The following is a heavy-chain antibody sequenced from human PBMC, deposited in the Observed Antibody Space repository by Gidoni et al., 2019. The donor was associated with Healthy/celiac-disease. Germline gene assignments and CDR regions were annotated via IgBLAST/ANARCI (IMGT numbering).Heavy chain of an antibody. CDR2: SDTNSGGT. V-gene: IGHV1-2*02. CDR3: AREFDYYDSSGYYYRNPYYYYGMDV. CDR1: GYTFTGYY. D-gene: IGHD3-22*01. J-gene: IGHJ6*02. Sequence: QVQLVQSGAEVKKPGASVKVSCKASGYTFTGYYMHCVRPAPGQGLEWMGWSDTNSGGTNVAQKFPGRVNMTRDTAISTAYMELSRLRSDDTAVYYCAREFDYYDSSGYYYRNPYYYYGMDVWGQGTTVTVSS.